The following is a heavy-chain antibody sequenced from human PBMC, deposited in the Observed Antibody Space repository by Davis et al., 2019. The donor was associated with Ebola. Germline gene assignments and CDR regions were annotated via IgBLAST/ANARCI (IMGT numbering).Heavy chain of an antibody. J-gene: IGHJ6*02. CDR1: GFTFDDYA. CDR2: ISWNSGSI. CDR3: AKDLGRGYYYGMDV. D-gene: IGHD7-27*01. V-gene: IGHV3-9*03. Sequence: SLKISCAASGFTFDDYAMHWVRQAPGKGLEWVSGISWNSGSIGYADSVKGRFTISRDNAKNSLYLQMNSLRAEDMALYYCAKDLGRGYYYGMDVWGQGTTVTVSS.